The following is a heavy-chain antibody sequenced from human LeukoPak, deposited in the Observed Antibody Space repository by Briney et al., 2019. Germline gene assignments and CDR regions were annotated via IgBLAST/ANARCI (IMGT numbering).Heavy chain of an antibody. J-gene: IGHJ4*02. Sequence: ASVKVSCKASGYTFTSYYMHWVRQAPGQGLEWMGIINPSGGSTSYAQKFQGRVTMTRDTSTSTVYMELSSLRSEDTAIYYCAGNPPNTGDFYYWGLGTLVTVSS. CDR1: GYTFTSYY. CDR2: INPSGGST. V-gene: IGHV1-46*01. D-gene: IGHD1-1*01. CDR3: AGNPPNTGDFYY.